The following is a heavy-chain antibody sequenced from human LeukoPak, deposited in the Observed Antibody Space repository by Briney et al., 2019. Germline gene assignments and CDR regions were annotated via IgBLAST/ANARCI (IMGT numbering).Heavy chain of an antibody. CDR2: ISGSGGST. CDR3: AKDGVHYYYYYMDV. J-gene: IGHJ6*03. D-gene: IGHD3-10*01. Sequence: GESLKISCAASGFTFSSYAMSWVRQAPGKGLEWVSAISGSGGSTYYADSVKGRFTISRDNSKNTLYLQMNSLRAEDTAVYYCAKDGVHYYYYYMDVWGKGTTVTVSS. CDR1: GFTFSSYA. V-gene: IGHV3-23*01.